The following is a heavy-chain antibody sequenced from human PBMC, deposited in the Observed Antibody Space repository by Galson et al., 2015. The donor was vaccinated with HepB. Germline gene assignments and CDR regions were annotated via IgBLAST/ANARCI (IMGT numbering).Heavy chain of an antibody. CDR1: GFTFSSYG. Sequence: SLRLSCAASGFTFSSYGMHWVRQAPGKGLEWVSSISSTSDYIYYADSIKGRFTISRDNAKNSLYLQMNSLRAEDTAVYYCARDWGKAVADTWWFDPWGQGTLVTVSS. J-gene: IGHJ5*02. D-gene: IGHD6-19*01. CDR2: ISSTSDYI. V-gene: IGHV3-21*01. CDR3: ARDWGKAVADTWWFDP.